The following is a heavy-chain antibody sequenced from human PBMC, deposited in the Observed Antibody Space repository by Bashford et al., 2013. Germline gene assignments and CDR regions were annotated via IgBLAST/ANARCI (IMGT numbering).Heavy chain of an antibody. CDR1: GGTFSSYA. D-gene: IGHD5-12*01. J-gene: IGHJ4*02. CDR2: IIPIFGTA. CDR3: ARGYSGYDPFDY. Sequence: SVKVSCKASGGTFSSYAISWVRQAPGQGLEWMGGIIPIFGTANYAQKFQGRVTITRDTSASTAYMELSSLRSEDTAVYYCARGYSGYDPFDYVGPGNPGHRLL. V-gene: IGHV1-69*05.